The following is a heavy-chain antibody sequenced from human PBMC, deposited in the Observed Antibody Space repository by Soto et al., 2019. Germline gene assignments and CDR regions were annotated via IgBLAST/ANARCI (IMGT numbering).Heavy chain of an antibody. J-gene: IGHJ4*02. Sequence: SETLSLTCTVSGGSISSYYWSWIRQPPGKGLEWIGYIYYSGSTNYNPSLKSRVTISVDTSKNQFSLKLSSVTAADTAVYYCARGRIQLWYSFDYWGQGTLVTVSS. D-gene: IGHD5-18*01. CDR1: GGSISSYY. V-gene: IGHV4-59*01. CDR2: IYYSGST. CDR3: ARGRIQLWYSFDY.